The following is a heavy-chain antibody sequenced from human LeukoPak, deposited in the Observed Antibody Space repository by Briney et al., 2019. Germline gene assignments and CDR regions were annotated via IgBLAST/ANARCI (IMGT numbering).Heavy chain of an antibody. V-gene: IGHV4-34*01. CDR2: INHSGST. D-gene: IGHD6-6*01. Sequence: PSETLSLTCAVYGGSFSGYYWSWIRQPPGKGLEWIGEINHSGSTNYNPSLKSRVTISVDTSKNQFSLKLSSVTAADTAVYYCARGLRVFRDSSSRGFDYWGQGTLVTVSS. J-gene: IGHJ4*02. CDR1: GGSFSGYY. CDR3: ARGLRVFRDSSSRGFDY.